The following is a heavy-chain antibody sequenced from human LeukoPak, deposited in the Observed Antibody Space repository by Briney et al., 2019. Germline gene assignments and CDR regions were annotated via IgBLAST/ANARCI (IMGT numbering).Heavy chain of an antibody. V-gene: IGHV3-11*04. J-gene: IGHJ4*02. CDR2: INQNSYTI. Sequence: MAGGSLRLSCAASGFTFGDYYMTWIRQAPGKGLEWISNINQNSYTIYYADSVRGRFTISRDNARRSLFLDMNSLRAEDTAVYYCARVGDYDFWSGYYRAVTFDYWGQGTLVTVSS. CDR1: GFTFGDYY. CDR3: ARVGDYDFWSGYYRAVTFDY. D-gene: IGHD3-3*01.